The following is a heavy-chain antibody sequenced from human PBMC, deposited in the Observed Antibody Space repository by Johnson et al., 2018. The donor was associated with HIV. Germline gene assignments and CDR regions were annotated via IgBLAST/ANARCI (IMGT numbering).Heavy chain of an antibody. D-gene: IGHD3-22*01. CDR1: GFTFSSYG. V-gene: IGHV3-48*04. CDR2: ISPSGTTV. CDR3: ARDRGYWDAFDI. J-gene: IGHJ3*02. Sequence: EQLVESGGGVVQPGGSLRLSCAASGFTFSSYGMHWVRQAPGKGLEWISYISPSGTTVYSADSVQGRFSISRDNAKDSLYLQMNSLRAEDTAVYYCARDRGYWDAFDIWGQGTMVTVSS.